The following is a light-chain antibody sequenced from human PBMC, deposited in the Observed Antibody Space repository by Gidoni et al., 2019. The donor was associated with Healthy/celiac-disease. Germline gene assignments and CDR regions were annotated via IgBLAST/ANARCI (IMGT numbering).Light chain of an antibody. CDR2: AAS. CDR3: QQSYSTLLT. CDR1: QSISSY. V-gene: IGKV1-39*01. Sequence: DIHITQSPSSLSASVGDRVPITCRASQSISSYLNWYQQKPGKAPKLLIYAASSLQSGVPSRFSGSGSGTDFTLTISSLQPEDFATYYCQQSYSTLLTFGGGTKVEIK. J-gene: IGKJ4*01.